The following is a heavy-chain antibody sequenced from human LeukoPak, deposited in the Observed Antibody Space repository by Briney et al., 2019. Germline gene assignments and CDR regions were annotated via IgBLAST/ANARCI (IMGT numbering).Heavy chain of an antibody. CDR1: GFTFSSYW. CDR3: ARRSYYDSKYYYYGMDV. J-gene: IGHJ6*02. CDR2: INSDGSST. V-gene: IGHV3-74*01. Sequence: GGSLRLSCAASGFTFSSYWMHWVRQAPGKGLVWVSRINSDGSSTSYADSVEGRFTISRDNAKNTLYLQMNSLRAEDTAVYYCARRSYYDSKYYYYGMDVWGQGTTVTVSS. D-gene: IGHD3-22*01.